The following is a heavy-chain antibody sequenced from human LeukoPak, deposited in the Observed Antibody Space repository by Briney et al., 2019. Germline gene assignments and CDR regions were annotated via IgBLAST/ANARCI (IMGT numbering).Heavy chain of an antibody. J-gene: IGHJ4*02. Sequence: ASVKVSCKASGYTFTGSYMHWVRQAPGQGLEWMGWINPNSGGTNYAQKFQGRVTMTRDTSISTAYMELSRLRSDDTAVYYCARASDSSGYSFIDYWGQGTLVTVSS. V-gene: IGHV1-2*02. CDR3: ARASDSSGYSFIDY. CDR2: INPNSGGT. CDR1: GYTFTGSY. D-gene: IGHD3-22*01.